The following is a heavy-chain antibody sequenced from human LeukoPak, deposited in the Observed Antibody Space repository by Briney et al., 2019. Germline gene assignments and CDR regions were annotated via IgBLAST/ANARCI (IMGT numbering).Heavy chain of an antibody. J-gene: IGHJ4*02. D-gene: IGHD4-23*01. Sequence: GGSLRLSCGASGYTFSSFSMHWVRQAPGNGLEWVAVISNDGSHRYYADSVKGRFTISRDNSKNTLSLEMNTLRPEDTALFYCARDPNRLGDYAGEYSNHWGEGTLVTVSS. CDR2: ISNDGSHR. V-gene: IGHV3-30*04. CDR1: GYTFSSFS. CDR3: ARDPNRLGDYAGEYSNH.